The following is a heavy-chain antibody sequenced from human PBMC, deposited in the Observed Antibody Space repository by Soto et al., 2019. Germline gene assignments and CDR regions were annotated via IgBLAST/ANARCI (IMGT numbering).Heavy chain of an antibody. CDR1: GFTFGSYA. J-gene: IGHJ4*02. D-gene: IGHD1-26*01. CDR2: IQSNHVT. Sequence: PGGSLRLSCQASGFTFGSYAMSWVRQAPGKGLEWVALIQSNHVTYYADSVRGRFAVSRDNSKNTVYLQMDSLRVEGTALYYCAKWLRGGSFYCDFWGQGAMVTVS. CDR3: AKWLRGGSFYCDF. V-gene: IGHV3-23*01.